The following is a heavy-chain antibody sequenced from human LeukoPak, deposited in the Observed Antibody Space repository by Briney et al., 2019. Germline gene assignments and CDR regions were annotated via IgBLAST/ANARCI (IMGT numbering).Heavy chain of an antibody. CDR1: GYTFTGYY. Sequence: ASVKVSCKASGYTFTGYYMHWVRQAPGQGLEWMGWINPNSGGTNYARKFQGRVTMTRDTSISTAYMELSRLRSDDTAVYYCARVGSSSWPVDYWGQGTLVTVSS. D-gene: IGHD6-13*01. J-gene: IGHJ4*02. CDR3: ARVGSSSWPVDY. CDR2: INPNSGGT. V-gene: IGHV1-2*02.